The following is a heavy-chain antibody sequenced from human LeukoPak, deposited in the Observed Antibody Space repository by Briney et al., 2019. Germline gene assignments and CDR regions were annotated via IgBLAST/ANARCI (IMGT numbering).Heavy chain of an antibody. Sequence: GGSLRLSCAASGFTFSSYSMNWVRQAPGKGLEWVSSISSSRSCIYYADSMKGRFTISRDNAKNSLYLQMNSLRAEDTAVYYCARDQRDSGCLDYWGQGTLVTVSS. CDR3: ARDQRDSGCLDY. CDR1: GFTFSSYS. V-gene: IGHV3-21*01. CDR2: ISSSRSCI. J-gene: IGHJ4*02. D-gene: IGHD6-19*01.